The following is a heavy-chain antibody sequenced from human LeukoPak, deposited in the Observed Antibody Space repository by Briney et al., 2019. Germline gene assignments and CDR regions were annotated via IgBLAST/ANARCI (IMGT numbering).Heavy chain of an antibody. J-gene: IGHJ3*02. CDR1: RFIFSSFS. D-gene: IGHD6-19*01. CDR2: ISTSGGLSSI. V-gene: IGHV3-21*01. CDR3: AKALTSGWYLDAFNI. Sequence: PGGSLRLSCAASRFIFSSFSVNWVRQAPGKGLEWVSSISTSGGLSSIYYADSVKGRFTISRDNSKNTLFLEMNSLRAEDTAVYYCAKALTSGWYLDAFNIWGQGTMVTVSS.